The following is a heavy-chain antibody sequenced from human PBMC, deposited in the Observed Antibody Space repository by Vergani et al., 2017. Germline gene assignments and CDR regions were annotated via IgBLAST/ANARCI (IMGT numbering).Heavy chain of an antibody. V-gene: IGHV3-30*02. CDR3: AKDRPTNMFRGAYGMDV. D-gene: IGHD3-10*01. CDR1: GFAFSRYA. CDR2: IRFDGSNK. Sequence: VQLLESGGRLVQPGGSLRLSCVASGFAFSRYAMSWVRQAPGKGLEWVAFIRFDGSNKYYGDSVNGRFIISRDNSKNTVDLRMNSLRTDDTAIYYCAKDRPTNMFRGAYGMDVWGQGTTVTVSS. J-gene: IGHJ6*02.